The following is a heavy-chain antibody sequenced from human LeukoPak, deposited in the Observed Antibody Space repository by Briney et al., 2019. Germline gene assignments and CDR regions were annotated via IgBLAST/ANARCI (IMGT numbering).Heavy chain of an antibody. D-gene: IGHD2-2*02. CDR1: GGTFSSYA. Sequence: ASVKVSCKASGGTFSSYAISWVRQAPGQGLEWMGGIIPIFGTANYAQKFQGRVTITADESTSTAYMELSSLRSEDTAVYYCASTPYCSSTSCYTWRGDFWSGYHIDYWGQGTLVTVSS. V-gene: IGHV1-69*13. CDR2: IIPIFGTA. CDR3: ASTPYCSSTSCYTWRGDFWSGYHIDY. J-gene: IGHJ4*02.